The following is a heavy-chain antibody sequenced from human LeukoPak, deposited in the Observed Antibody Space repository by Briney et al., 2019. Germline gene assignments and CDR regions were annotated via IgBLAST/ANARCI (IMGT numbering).Heavy chain of an antibody. D-gene: IGHD2-2*01. J-gene: IGHJ5*02. CDR3: ARLARSCSSTSCYSNWFDP. Sequence: GESLKISCKGSGYSFTSYWIGWVRQMPGKGLEWMGIIYPGDSDTRYSPSFQGQVTISADKSISTAYLQWSSLKASDTAMYYCARLARSCSSTSCYSNWFDPWGQGTLVTVSS. CDR1: GYSFTSYW. CDR2: IYPGDSDT. V-gene: IGHV5-51*01.